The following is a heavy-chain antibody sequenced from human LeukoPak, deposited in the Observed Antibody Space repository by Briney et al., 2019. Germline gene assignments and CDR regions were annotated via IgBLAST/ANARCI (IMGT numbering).Heavy chain of an antibody. D-gene: IGHD2-8*01. CDR2: IDPSDSYT. J-gene: IGHJ4*02. CDR3: ARHRGYCTNGVCYTLYYFDY. Sequence: GESLKISCKGSGYSFTSYWISWVRQMPGKGLEWMGRIDPSDSYTNYSPSFQGHVTISADKSISTAYLQWSSLKASDTAMYYCARHRGYCTNGVCYTLYYFDYWGQGTLVTVSS. V-gene: IGHV5-10-1*01. CDR1: GYSFTSYW.